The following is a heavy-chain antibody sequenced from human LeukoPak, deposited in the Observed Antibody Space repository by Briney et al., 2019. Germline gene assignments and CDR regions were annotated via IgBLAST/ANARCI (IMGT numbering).Heavy chain of an antibody. J-gene: IGHJ6*03. D-gene: IGHD2-15*01. V-gene: IGHV4-61*02. CDR1: GGSISSGSHY. Sequence: SETLSLTCTVSGGSISSGSHYWSWIRQPAGKGLEWIGRIYTSGSTNYNPSLKSRVTISVDTSKNQFSLKLSSVTAADTAVYYCARVQVVAATRGYYYYYYMDVWGKGATVTVSS. CDR3: ARVQVVAATRGYYYYYYMDV. CDR2: IYTSGST.